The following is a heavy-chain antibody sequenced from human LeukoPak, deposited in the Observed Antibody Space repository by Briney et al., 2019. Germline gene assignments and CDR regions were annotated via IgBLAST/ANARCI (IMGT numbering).Heavy chain of an antibody. D-gene: IGHD4-17*01. CDR2: ISASAGST. V-gene: IGHV3-23*01. CDR3: AKDRAYGDYENYFDY. J-gene: IGHJ4*02. CDR1: GFTFSSYA. Sequence: PGGSLRLSCAASGFTFSSYAMSWVRQAPGRGLEWVSAISASAGSTYYADSVKGRFTISRDNSKNTLYLQMSSLRAEDTAIYYCAKDRAYGDYENYFDYWGQGTLVTVSS.